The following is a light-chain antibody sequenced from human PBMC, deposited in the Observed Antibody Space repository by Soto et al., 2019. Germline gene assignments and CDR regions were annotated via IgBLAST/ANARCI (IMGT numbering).Light chain of an antibody. J-gene: IGKJ4*01. CDR3: QQYYSYPFT. CDR1: QSISSY. Sequence: DIQMTQSPSSRSASVGERVTITCRASQSISSYLNWYQQKPGKPPKLLIYAASSLQSGVQSRFSGSGSGTDFTLTISSLQPEDFATYYCQQYYSYPFTFGGGTKVDIK. V-gene: IGKV1-39*01. CDR2: AAS.